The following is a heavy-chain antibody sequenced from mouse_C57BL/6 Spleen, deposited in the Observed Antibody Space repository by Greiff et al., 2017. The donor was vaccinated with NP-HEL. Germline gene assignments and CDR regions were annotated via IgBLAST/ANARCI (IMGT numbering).Heavy chain of an antibody. J-gene: IGHJ2*01. D-gene: IGHD2-5*01. Sequence: EVKLMESEGGLVQPGSSMKLSCTASGFTFSDYYMAWVRQVPEKGLEWVANINYDGSSTYYLDSLKSRFIISRDNAKNILYLQMSSLKSEDTATYYCARDRGSNYGFDYWGQGTTLTVSS. V-gene: IGHV5-16*01. CDR2: INYDGSST. CDR1: GFTFSDYY. CDR3: ARDRGSNYGFDY.